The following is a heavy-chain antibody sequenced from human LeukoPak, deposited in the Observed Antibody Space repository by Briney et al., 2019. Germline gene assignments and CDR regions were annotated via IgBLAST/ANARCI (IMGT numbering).Heavy chain of an antibody. V-gene: IGHV4-4*07. CDR2: IYTSGST. CDR1: GGSISSYY. J-gene: IGHJ6*03. D-gene: IGHD3-10*01. Sequence: PSETLSLTCTVSGGSISSYYWSWVRQPAGKGLEWIGRIYTSGSTNYNPSLKSRVTISVDKSKNQFSLKLSSVTAAHTAVYYCARERYGNYYYYMAVWGKGTTVTVSS. CDR3: ARERYGNYYYYMAV.